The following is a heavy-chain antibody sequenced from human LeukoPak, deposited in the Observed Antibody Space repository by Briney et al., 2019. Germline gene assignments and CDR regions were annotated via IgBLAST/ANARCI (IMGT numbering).Heavy chain of an antibody. Sequence: SETLSLTCAVYGGSFSGYYWSWIRQPPGKGLEWIGEINYSGSTNYNPSLKSRVTISVDTSKNQFSLKLSSVTAADTAVYYCTRHTYYDFWSGYYLFDYWGQGTLVTVSS. CDR1: GGSFSGYY. CDR2: INYSGST. V-gene: IGHV4-34*01. CDR3: TRHTYYDFWSGYYLFDY. J-gene: IGHJ4*02. D-gene: IGHD3-3*01.